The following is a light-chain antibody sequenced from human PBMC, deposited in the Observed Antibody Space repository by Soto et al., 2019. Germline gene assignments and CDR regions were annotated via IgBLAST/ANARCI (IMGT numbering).Light chain of an antibody. V-gene: IGKV3-20*01. CDR2: EAS. J-gene: IGKJ5*01. Sequence: IVLTQSPDTLSLSPGERATLSCRASQSIRSERLAWYQQKPGQAPRLVIFEASNRASGMPERFSGSGSGTDFTLTIARLEPEDFAVYYCQEYDGAPITFGLGTRLEI. CDR3: QEYDGAPIT. CDR1: QSIRSER.